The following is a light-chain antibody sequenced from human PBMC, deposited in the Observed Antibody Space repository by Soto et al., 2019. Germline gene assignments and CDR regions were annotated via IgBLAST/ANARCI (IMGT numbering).Light chain of an antibody. Sequence: EIVLTQSPGTLSLSPGERATLSCRASQSIASDSLTWYRQRPGQAPRLLIYAASSSASGTPDMFSGSGSGTYFTLTISRQAAEYFAVYYCQQYGSSPLTFGGGTEVEIK. CDR1: QSIASDS. V-gene: IGKV3-20*01. CDR3: QQYGSSPLT. CDR2: AAS. J-gene: IGKJ4*01.